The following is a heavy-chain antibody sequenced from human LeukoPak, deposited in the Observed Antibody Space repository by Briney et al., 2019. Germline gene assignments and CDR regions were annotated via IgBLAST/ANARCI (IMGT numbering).Heavy chain of an antibody. CDR1: GFTFSNYA. D-gene: IGHD5-12*01. CDR2: IGSGGNT. Sequence: GGSLRLSCAASGFTFSNYAMNWVRQAPGKGLEWVSSIGSGGNTYYADSVKGRFTISRDNSKNTLHLQMNSLKAEDTALYYCAKREVATSKYFDSWGQGTLVTVSS. V-gene: IGHV3-23*01. J-gene: IGHJ4*02. CDR3: AKREVATSKYFDS.